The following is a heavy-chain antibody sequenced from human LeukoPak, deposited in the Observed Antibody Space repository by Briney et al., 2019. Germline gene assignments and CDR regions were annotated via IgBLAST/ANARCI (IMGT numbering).Heavy chain of an antibody. CDR3: ARAGQYCSSTSCQHRRYYCGMDV. CDR1: VYTFTSNG. CDR2: ISAYNGNT. J-gene: IGHJ6*04. V-gene: IGHV1-18*04. D-gene: IGHD2-2*01. Sequence: GASVKLSYTDSVYTFTSNGVGFVRQGTGQRQEWILWISAYNGNTNYTQKLQARVTMTTDTSTSTAYMELRSLRSDDTAVYYCARAGQYCSSTSCQHRRYYCGMDVWGKGTTVTVSS.